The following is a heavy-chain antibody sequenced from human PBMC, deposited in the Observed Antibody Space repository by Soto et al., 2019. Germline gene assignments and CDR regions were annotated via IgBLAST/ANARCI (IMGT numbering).Heavy chain of an antibody. CDR2: IMKDGSEK. CDR1: GFTFSTYW. CDR3: ARDLGSCSTTNCPQIFDY. V-gene: IGHV3-7*03. D-gene: IGHD2-2*01. Sequence: PGGSMRLSCAASGFTFSTYWMSWVSQAPGKGLEWVATIMKDGSEKYYVDSVKSRFTISRDNAKNSQYLQMNSLRAEGTAVYYCARDLGSCSTTNCPQIFDYWGQGTLVTVSS. J-gene: IGHJ4*02.